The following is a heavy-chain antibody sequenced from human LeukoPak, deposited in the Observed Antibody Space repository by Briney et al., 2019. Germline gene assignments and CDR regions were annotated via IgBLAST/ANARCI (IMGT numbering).Heavy chain of an antibody. Sequence: AASVKVSCKASGGTFSSYTISWVRQAPGQGLEWMGRIIPILGIANYAQKFQGRVTITAGKSTSTAYMELSSLRSEDTAVSYCARDGVVRPPDCSSTSCPYNSYYYGMDVWVQVTTVTVYS. CDR1: GGTFSSYT. CDR2: IIPILGIA. J-gene: IGHJ6*02. V-gene: IGHV1-69*02. D-gene: IGHD2-2*01. CDR3: ARDGVVRPPDCSSTSCPYNSYYYGMDV.